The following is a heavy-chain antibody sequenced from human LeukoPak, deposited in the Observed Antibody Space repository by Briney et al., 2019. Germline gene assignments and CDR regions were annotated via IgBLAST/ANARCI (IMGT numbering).Heavy chain of an antibody. CDR2: INHSGGT. CDR3: ARRAIFGVVNRWFDP. Sequence: PSETLSLTCAVYGGSFSGYSWNWIRQPPVKGLEWIGEINHSGGTNYNPSLKSRVTISVDTSKNQFSLKLSSVTAADTAVYYCARRAIFGVVNRWFDPWGQGTLVTVSS. V-gene: IGHV4-34*01. CDR1: GGSFSGYS. J-gene: IGHJ5*02. D-gene: IGHD3-3*01.